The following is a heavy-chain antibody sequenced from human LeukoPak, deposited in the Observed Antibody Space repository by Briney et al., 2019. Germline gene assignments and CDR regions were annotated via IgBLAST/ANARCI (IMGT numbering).Heavy chain of an antibody. D-gene: IGHD2-15*01. CDR2: ISSSSSYI. V-gene: IGHV3-21*01. CDR1: GFTFSSYS. CDR3: ARALLRSRANYYGMDV. Sequence: GGSLRLSCAASGFTFSSYSMNWVRQAPGKGLEWVSSISSSSSYIYYADSVKGRFTISRDNAKNSLYLQMNSLRAEDTAVYYCARALLRSRANYYGMDVWGQGTTVTVSS. J-gene: IGHJ6*02.